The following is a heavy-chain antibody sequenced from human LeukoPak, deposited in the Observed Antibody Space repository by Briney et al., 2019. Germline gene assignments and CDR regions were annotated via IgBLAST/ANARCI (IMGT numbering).Heavy chain of an antibody. CDR3: ARGFQYYYGSGSY. J-gene: IGHJ4*02. D-gene: IGHD3-10*01. V-gene: IGHV3-21*01. CDR2: ISSSSSYI. CDR1: GFTFSSYS. Sequence: PGGSLRLSCAASGFTFSSYSMNWVRQAPGKGLEWVSSISSSSSYIYYADSVKGRFTISRDNAKNSLYLQMNSLRAEDTAVYYCARGFQYYYGSGSYWGQGTLVTVSP.